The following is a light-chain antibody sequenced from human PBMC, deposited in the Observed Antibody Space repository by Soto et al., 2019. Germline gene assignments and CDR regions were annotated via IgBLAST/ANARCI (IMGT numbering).Light chain of an antibody. CDR1: QSVGSN. CDR3: QQRSNWPPIT. J-gene: IGKJ5*01. V-gene: IGKV3-11*01. Sequence: EIVLTQSPVTLSVSPGERATLSCTASQSVGSNLAWYQQKPGQAPRLLIYDASNRATGIPARFSGSGSGTDFTLTISSLEPEDFAVYYCQQRSNWPPITFGQGTRLEIK. CDR2: DAS.